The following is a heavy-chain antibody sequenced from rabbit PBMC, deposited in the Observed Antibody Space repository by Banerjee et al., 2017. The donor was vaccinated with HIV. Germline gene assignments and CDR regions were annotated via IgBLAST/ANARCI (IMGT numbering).Heavy chain of an antibody. V-gene: IGHV1S45*01. CDR1: GFAFSSNA. CDR3: ARALITGDDSTL. D-gene: IGHD1-1*01. J-gene: IGHJ6*01. CDR2: INTGSGST. Sequence: QEQLEESGGGLVQPEGSLTLTCKASGFAFSSNAMSWVRQAPGKGLEWIGRINTGSGSTYYASWVNGRFTISKTSSTTVTLQMTSLTAADTATYFCARALITGDDSTLWGPGTLVTVS.